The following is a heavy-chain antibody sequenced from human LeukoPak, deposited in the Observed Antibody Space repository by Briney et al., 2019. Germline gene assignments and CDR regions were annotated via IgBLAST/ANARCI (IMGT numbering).Heavy chain of an antibody. CDR2: ISSSSSTI. CDR3: ARAGRGGDGYKAFDY. Sequence: GGSLRLSCAASGFTFSSYSMNWVRQAPGKGLEWVSYISSSSSTIYYADSVKGRFTISRDNAKSSLYLQMNSLRAEDTAVYYCARAGRGGDGYKAFDYWGQGTLVTVSS. D-gene: IGHD5-24*01. J-gene: IGHJ4*02. CDR1: GFTFSSYS. V-gene: IGHV3-48*01.